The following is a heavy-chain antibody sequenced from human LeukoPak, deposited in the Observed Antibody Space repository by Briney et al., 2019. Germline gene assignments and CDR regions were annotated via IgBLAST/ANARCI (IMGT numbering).Heavy chain of an antibody. V-gene: IGHV4-4*07. Sequence: SETPSLTCTVSGDSISRYYWSWIRQPAGKGLEWIGRIYTSGSTNYNPSLKSRVTMSIDTSKNQFSLELNSVTAADTAVYYCARTDYSGSLDYWGQGTLVTVSS. CDR2: IYTSGST. D-gene: IGHD4-11*01. CDR3: ARTDYSGSLDY. CDR1: GDSISRYY. J-gene: IGHJ4*02.